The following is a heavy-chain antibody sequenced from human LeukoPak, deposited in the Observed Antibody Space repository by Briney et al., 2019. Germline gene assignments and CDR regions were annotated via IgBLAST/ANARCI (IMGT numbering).Heavy chain of an antibody. Sequence: PSQTLSLTCTVSGGSLRSGDYYWSWIRQPPGKGLEWIGYIYYSGNTYYNPSLKSRVTMSVDTSKNQFSLKLNSVTAADTAVYYCARDVSSTLILDYWGQGTLVTVSS. V-gene: IGHV4-30-4*08. CDR1: GGSLRSGDYY. J-gene: IGHJ4*02. CDR2: IYYSGNT. D-gene: IGHD2-21*01. CDR3: ARDVSSTLILDY.